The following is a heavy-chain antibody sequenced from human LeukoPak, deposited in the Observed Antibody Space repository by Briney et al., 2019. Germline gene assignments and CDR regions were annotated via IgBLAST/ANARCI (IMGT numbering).Heavy chain of an antibody. J-gene: IGHJ4*02. D-gene: IGHD3-9*01. CDR3: ARGHYDILTGRPRFDY. CDR2: INSDGSST. V-gene: IGHV3-74*01. CDR1: GFTFSSYW. Sequence: PGGSLRLSCAASGFTFSSYWMHWVRQAPGKGLVWVSRINSDGSSTSYADSVKGRFTISRDNAKNTLYLQMNSLRAEDTAVYYCARGHYDILTGRPRFDYWGQGTLVTVSS.